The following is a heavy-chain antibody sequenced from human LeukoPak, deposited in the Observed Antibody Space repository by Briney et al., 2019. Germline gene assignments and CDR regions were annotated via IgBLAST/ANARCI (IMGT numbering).Heavy chain of an antibody. Sequence: ASETLSLTCAVYGGSFSGYYWSWIRQPPGKGLELIGEINHSGSTNYNPSLKSRVTISVDTSKNQFSLKLSSVTAADTAVYYCARGRGTMIVVVPLDYWGQGTLVTVSS. CDR2: INHSGST. J-gene: IGHJ4*02. V-gene: IGHV4-34*01. CDR1: GGSFSGYY. CDR3: ARGRGTMIVVVPLDY. D-gene: IGHD3-22*01.